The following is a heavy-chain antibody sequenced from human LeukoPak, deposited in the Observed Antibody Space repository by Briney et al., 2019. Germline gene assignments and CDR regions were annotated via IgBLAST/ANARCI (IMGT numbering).Heavy chain of an antibody. CDR1: GFTFSSYA. Sequence: GGSLRLSCAASGFTFSSYAMHWVRQAPGKGLEWVAVISYDGSNKYYADSVKGRFTISRDNSKNTLYVQMNSLRADDTVVYYCAKDPGWFGEDKNWYFDLWGRGTLVTVSS. V-gene: IGHV3-30-3*01. CDR2: ISYDGSNK. CDR3: AKDPGWFGEDKNWYFDL. D-gene: IGHD3-10*01. J-gene: IGHJ2*01.